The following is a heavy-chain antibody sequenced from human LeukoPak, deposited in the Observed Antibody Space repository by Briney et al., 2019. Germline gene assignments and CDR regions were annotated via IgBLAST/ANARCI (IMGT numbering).Heavy chain of an antibody. CDR2: ISSSGSYI. CDR3: ATYRQVLLPFES. V-gene: IGHV3-21*04. CDR1: GFTFSSYA. D-gene: IGHD2-8*02. Sequence: GGSLRLSCAASGFTFSSYAMSWVRQAPGKGLEWVSSISSSGSYIYYADSVKGRFTISRDNAKNSLYLQMNSLRAEDTAIYYCATYRQVLLPFESWGQGTLVTVSS. J-gene: IGHJ4*02.